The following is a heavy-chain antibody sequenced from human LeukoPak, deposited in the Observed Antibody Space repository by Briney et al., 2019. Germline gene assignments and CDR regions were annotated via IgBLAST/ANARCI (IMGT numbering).Heavy chain of an antibody. CDR2: IYYSGST. CDR1: GGSISSSSYY. Sequence: SETLSLTCTVSGGSISSSSYYWGWIRQPPGKGLEWIGSIYYSGSTYYNPSLKSRVTISVDTSKNQFSPKLSSVTAADTAVYYCVPIAVAGLVTRYWGQGTLVTVSS. V-gene: IGHV4-39*01. CDR3: VPIAVAGLVTRY. J-gene: IGHJ4*02. D-gene: IGHD6-19*01.